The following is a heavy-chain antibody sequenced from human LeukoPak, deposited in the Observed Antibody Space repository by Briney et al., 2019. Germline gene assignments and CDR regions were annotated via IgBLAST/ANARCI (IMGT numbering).Heavy chain of an antibody. CDR3: ARDRGVIAPNYYYYGMDV. CDR2: IYHSGST. J-gene: IGHJ6*02. V-gene: IGHV4-4*02. CDR1: GGSISSSNW. Sequence: SSETLSLTCAVSGGSISSSNWWSWVRQPPGKGLEWIGEIYHSGSTNYNPSLKSRVTISVDKSKNQFSLKLSSVTAADTAVYYCARDRGVIAPNYYYYGMDVWGQGTTVTVSS. D-gene: IGHD3-10*01.